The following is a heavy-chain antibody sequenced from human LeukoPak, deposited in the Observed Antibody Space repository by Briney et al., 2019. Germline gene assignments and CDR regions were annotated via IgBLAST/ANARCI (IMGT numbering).Heavy chain of an antibody. J-gene: IGHJ4*02. Sequence: GASVKVSCKTSGYTFTGYYMHWVRQAPGQGLEWMGWINPNSGGTNYAQKFQDRGTMTGDTSISTAYMELSRLTSDDTAVYYCARAPMIVVVFPPRLDYWGQGTLVTVSS. CDR2: INPNSGGT. V-gene: IGHV1-2*02. CDR1: GYTFTGYY. CDR3: ARAPMIVVVFPPRLDY. D-gene: IGHD3-22*01.